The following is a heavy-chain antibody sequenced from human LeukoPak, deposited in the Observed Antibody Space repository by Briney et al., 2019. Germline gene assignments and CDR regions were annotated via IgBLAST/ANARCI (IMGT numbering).Heavy chain of an antibody. CDR3: ATHSDWRFDF. D-gene: IGHD6-19*01. J-gene: IGHJ4*02. Sequence: EGSLRLSCTDSGFTFSMYWMSWVRQAPGKGLEWLASIKPDGSAAIYVDSMKGRFTISRDNAKNSPYLQMNSLTVEDTAVYYCATHSDWRFDFWGQGTLVTVSS. V-gene: IGHV3-7*01. CDR1: GFTFSMYW. CDR2: IKPDGSAA.